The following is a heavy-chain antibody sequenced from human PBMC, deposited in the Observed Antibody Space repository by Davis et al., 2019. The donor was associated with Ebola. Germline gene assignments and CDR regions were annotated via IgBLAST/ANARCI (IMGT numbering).Heavy chain of an antibody. CDR2: ISSSSSYI. CDR1: GFPFSSHS. CDR3: ARGPTVTTHWYFDL. D-gene: IGHD4-17*01. Sequence: GESLKIPCAASGFPFSSHSMNWVRQAPGQGLEWVSSISSSSSYIYYADSVKGRFTISRDNAKNSLYLQMNSLRAVETAVYYCARGPTVTTHWYFDLWGRGTLVTVSS. V-gene: IGHV3-21*04. J-gene: IGHJ2*01.